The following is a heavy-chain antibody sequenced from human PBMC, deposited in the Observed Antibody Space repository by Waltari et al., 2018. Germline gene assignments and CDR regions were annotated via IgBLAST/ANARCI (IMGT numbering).Heavy chain of an antibody. CDR2: IKSKSDGETT. Sequence: EVQLVESVGGLVKPGGSLRLSCAASGFSFNNTWLSWVRQAPWKGLEWVGRIKSKSDGETTDYSAPVKGRFTISRDDSKTTLYLQMNSLKTEDTAVYFCTALKSWGQGALVIVSS. CDR3: TALKS. J-gene: IGHJ5*02. CDR1: GFSFNNTW. V-gene: IGHV3-15*01.